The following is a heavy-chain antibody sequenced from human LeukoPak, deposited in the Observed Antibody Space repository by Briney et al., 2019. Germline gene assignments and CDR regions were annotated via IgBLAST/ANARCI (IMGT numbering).Heavy chain of an antibody. CDR2: IYYSGST. D-gene: IGHD3-3*01. CDR1: GGSISSYY. Sequence: SETLSLTCTVSGGSISSYYWSWIRQPPGKGLEWIGYIYYSGSTNYNPSLKSRVTISVDTSKNQFSLKLSSVTAADTAVYYCARRSEDWYFDLWGRGTLVTLSS. J-gene: IGHJ2*01. CDR3: ARRSEDWYFDL. V-gene: IGHV4-59*08.